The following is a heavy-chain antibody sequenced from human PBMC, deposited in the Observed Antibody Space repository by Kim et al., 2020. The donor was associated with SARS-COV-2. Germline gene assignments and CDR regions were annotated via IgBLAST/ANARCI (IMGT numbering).Heavy chain of an antibody. D-gene: IGHD3-3*01. CDR1: GFTFSNAW. CDR2: IKSKTDGGTT. V-gene: IGHV3-15*01. Sequence: GGSLRLSCAASGFTFSNAWMSWVRQAPGKGLEWVGRIKSKTDGGTTDYAAPVKGRFTISRDDSKNTLYLQMNSLKTEDTAVYYCTPEGLTIFSLPFDPWGQGTLVTVSS. J-gene: IGHJ5*02. CDR3: TPEGLTIFSLPFDP.